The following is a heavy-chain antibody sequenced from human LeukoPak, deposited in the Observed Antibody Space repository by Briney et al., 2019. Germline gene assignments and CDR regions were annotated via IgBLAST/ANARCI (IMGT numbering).Heavy chain of an antibody. CDR1: GVTFSGHS. V-gene: IGHV3-74*01. Sequence: PGGPLRLSCAASGVTFSGHSMHWVRQAPGKGLVWVSGISRDGTITNYADAVKGRFTISRDNAKNTLYLQMNSLRVEDTAVYSCARGWYGPDSCGQGTLVTVSS. D-gene: IGHD1-14*01. CDR3: ARGWYGPDS. J-gene: IGHJ5*01. CDR2: ISRDGTIT.